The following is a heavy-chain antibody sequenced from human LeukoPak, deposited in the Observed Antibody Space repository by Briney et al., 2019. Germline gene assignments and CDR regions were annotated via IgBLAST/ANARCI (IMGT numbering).Heavy chain of an antibody. J-gene: IGHJ4*02. CDR1: GFTFNSYG. CDR2: ISYDGSNK. V-gene: IGHV3-30*03. Sequence: GGSLRLSCAASGFTFNSYGMHWVRQAPGKGLEWVAVISYDGSNKYYADSVKGRFTISRDNSKNTLYLQMNSLRAENTAVYYCARDIPTYYGSQEYYFDYWGQGTLVTVSS. CDR3: ARDIPTYYGSQEYYFDY. D-gene: IGHD1-26*01.